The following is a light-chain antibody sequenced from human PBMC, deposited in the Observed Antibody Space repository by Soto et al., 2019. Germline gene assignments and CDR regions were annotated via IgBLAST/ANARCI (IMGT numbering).Light chain of an antibody. CDR2: GAS. Sequence: EIVLTQSPGTLSLSPGERATLSCRASQSVSSSYLAWYQQKPGQAPRLLIYGASSRATGIPDRFSGRGSGTDFTLTISRLEPEDFAVYFCQHYGSSPRRTFGQGTKVEIK. V-gene: IGKV3-20*01. CDR1: QSVSSSY. J-gene: IGKJ1*01. CDR3: QHYGSSPRRT.